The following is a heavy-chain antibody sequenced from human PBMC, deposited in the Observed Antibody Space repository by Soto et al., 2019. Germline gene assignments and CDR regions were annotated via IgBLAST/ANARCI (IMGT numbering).Heavy chain of an antibody. Sequence: PSETRSLTCTVSGGSISSYYWSWIRQPPGKGLEWIGYIYYSGSTNYNPSLKSRVTISVDTSKNQFSLKLSSVTAADTAVYYCARVFPSQKYYFDYWGQGTLVTVSS. J-gene: IGHJ4*02. V-gene: IGHV4-59*01. CDR3: ARVFPSQKYYFDY. CDR1: GGSISSYY. CDR2: IYYSGST.